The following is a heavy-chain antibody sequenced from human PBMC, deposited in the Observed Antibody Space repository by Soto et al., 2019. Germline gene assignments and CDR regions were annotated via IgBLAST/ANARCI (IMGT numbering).Heavy chain of an antibody. CDR1: GLTFSDSA. CDR3: AARPSDWQNYYYGAIDV. D-gene: IGHD3-9*01. J-gene: IGHJ6*02. CDR2: IRSKTNNYAT. Sequence: GGSLRLSCAASGLTFSDSAIHWVRQASGKGLEWVGRIRSKTNNYATTYAASVKGRFTISRDDSKNTAYLQMNSLKTEDTAVYYCAARPSDWQNYYYGAIDVWGQGTTVTVSS. V-gene: IGHV3-73*01.